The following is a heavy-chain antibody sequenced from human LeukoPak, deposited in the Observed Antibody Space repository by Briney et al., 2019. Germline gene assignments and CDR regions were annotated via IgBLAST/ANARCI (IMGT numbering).Heavy chain of an antibody. CDR3: AKDQGVDYGDYGAHFDY. CDR2: ISGSGGST. D-gene: IGHD4-17*01. CDR1: GFTFSRYA. Sequence: PGGSLRLSCAASGFTFSRYAMSWVRQAPGKGLEWVSAISGSGGSTYYADSVKGRFTISRDNSKNTLYLQMNSLRAEDTAVYYCAKDQGVDYGDYGAHFDYWGQGTLVTVSS. J-gene: IGHJ4*02. V-gene: IGHV3-23*01.